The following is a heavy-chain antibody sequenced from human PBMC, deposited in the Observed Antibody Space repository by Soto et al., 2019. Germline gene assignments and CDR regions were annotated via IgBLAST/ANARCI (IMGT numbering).Heavy chain of an antibody. V-gene: IGHV1-3*01. CDR1: GYVFTTYA. D-gene: IGHD3-10*01. CDR3: ARGGTVVYPQDWFDP. J-gene: IGHJ5*02. CDR2: INAGNGNT. Sequence: ASVKVSCKASGYVFTTYAIHWVRQPPGQRLEWMGWINAGNGNTKYSQRFQGRVTITRDTSASTAYIQLSSLRSEDTAGYCCARGGTVVYPQDWFDPWGQGTLVTVSS.